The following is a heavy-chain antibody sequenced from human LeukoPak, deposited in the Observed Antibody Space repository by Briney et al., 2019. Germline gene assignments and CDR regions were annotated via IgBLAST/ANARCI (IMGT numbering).Heavy chain of an antibody. CDR2: IWYGGSNK. Sequence: PGRSLRLSCAASGFTFSSYGMHGVRQAPGKGLEWVAVIWYGGSNKYYADSVKGRFTISRDNSKNTLYLQMNSLRAEDTAVYYCARERGLSGSYYFDYWGQGTLVTVSS. CDR3: ARERGLSGSYYFDY. V-gene: IGHV3-33*08. D-gene: IGHD1-26*01. J-gene: IGHJ4*02. CDR1: GFTFSSYG.